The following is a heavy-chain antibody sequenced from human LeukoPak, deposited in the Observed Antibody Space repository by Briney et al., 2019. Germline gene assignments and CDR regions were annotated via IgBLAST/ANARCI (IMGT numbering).Heavy chain of an antibody. V-gene: IGHV4-4*07. CDR2: IYTNGNT. Sequence: PSETLSLTCTVSGGSISSYYWSWIRQPAGKGLEWIGRIYTNGNTNYNPSLKSRVTMSVDTSKNQFSLKLSSVTAADTAVYYCAREEYYYDSSGYYPPLRYFDYWGQGTLVTVSS. CDR1: GGSISSYY. D-gene: IGHD3-22*01. CDR3: AREEYYYDSSGYYPPLRYFDY. J-gene: IGHJ4*02.